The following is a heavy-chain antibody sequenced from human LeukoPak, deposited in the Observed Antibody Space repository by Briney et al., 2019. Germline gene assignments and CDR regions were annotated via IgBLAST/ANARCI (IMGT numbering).Heavy chain of an antibody. CDR2: IKQDGSEK. J-gene: IGHJ3*02. Sequence: PGGSLRLSCAASGFTFSSYWMNWVRQAPGKGLEWVANIKQDGSEKYYVDSVKGRFTISRDNAKNSLYLQMNSLRAEDTAVYYCAREARDRVGTILSKAFHIWGQGTMVTVSS. D-gene: IGHD1-26*01. V-gene: IGHV3-7*01. CDR3: AREARDRVGTILSKAFHI. CDR1: GFTFSSYW.